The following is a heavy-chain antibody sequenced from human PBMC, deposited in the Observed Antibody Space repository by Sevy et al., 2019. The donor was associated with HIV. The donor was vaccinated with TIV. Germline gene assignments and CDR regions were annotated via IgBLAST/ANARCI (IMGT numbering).Heavy chain of an antibody. V-gene: IGHV3-21*01. Sequence: GGSLRLSCAASGFTFSRYSMNWVRQAPGKGLEWVSCISSSSSYIYYTDSVKGRFTISRDNAKNSLYLQMNRLRAEDTAVYYCVRDGGCSSTSCLLYFDYWGQGTLVTVSS. J-gene: IGHJ4*02. CDR1: GFTFSRYS. CDR2: ISSSSSYI. D-gene: IGHD2-2*01. CDR3: VRDGGCSSTSCLLYFDY.